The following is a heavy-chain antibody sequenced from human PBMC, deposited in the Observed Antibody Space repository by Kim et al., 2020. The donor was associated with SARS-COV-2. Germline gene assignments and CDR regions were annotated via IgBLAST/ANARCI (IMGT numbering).Heavy chain of an antibody. D-gene: IGHD1-26*01. Sequence: GGSLRLSCSASGFTFNNYAMSWVRQAPGKGLEWVSAISSGGSITYYADSVKGRFTISRDNSKNTLYLQVSSLRAEDTAVYYCAKQLGGSGSYNLCAFDYWGQGTLVTVSS. CDR3: AKQLGGSGSYNLCAFDY. CDR2: ISSGGSIT. J-gene: IGHJ4*02. CDR1: GFTFNNYA. V-gene: IGHV3-23*01.